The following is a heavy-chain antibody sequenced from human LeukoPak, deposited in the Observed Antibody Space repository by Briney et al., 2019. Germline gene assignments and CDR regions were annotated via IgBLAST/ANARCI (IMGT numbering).Heavy chain of an antibody. V-gene: IGHV3-23*01. Sequence: GGSLRLSCAASGFTFSSYAMSWVRQAPGKGLEWVSAISGSGGSTYYADSVKGRFTISRDNSKNTLYLQMNSLRDEDTAVYYCAKASGRYYFYGMDVWGQGTTVTVSS. CDR1: GFTFSSYA. CDR2: ISGSGGST. D-gene: IGHD2-15*01. CDR3: AKASGRYYFYGMDV. J-gene: IGHJ6*02.